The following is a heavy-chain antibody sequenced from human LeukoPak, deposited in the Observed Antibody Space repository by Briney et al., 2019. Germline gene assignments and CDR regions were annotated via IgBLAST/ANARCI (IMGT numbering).Heavy chain of an antibody. CDR3: AREAYSSGRLGY. CDR2: ISAYNGNT. J-gene: IGHJ4*02. V-gene: IGHV1-18*01. CDR1: GGTFTSYG. Sequence: ASVTVSCTASGGTFTSYGISWVRQAPGQGLEWMGWISAYNGNTNYAQKLQGRVTMTTDTSTSTAYMELRSLRSDDTAVYYCAREAYSSGRLGYWGQGTLVTVSS. D-gene: IGHD6-19*01.